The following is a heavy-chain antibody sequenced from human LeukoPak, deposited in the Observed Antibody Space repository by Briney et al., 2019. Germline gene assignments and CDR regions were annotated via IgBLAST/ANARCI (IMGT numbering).Heavy chain of an antibody. Sequence: PSETLSLTCTVSGGSLTGYFWSWIRQPPGKGLEWLGYVFYSGNTRYNPSLESRVTTSADTSKNQFSLKLSSVTAADTAVYYCARFVLLDWVRFDYWGQGTLVTVSS. CDR1: GGSLTGYF. J-gene: IGHJ4*02. D-gene: IGHD3/OR15-3a*01. CDR3: ARFVLLDWVRFDY. CDR2: VFYSGNT. V-gene: IGHV4-59*12.